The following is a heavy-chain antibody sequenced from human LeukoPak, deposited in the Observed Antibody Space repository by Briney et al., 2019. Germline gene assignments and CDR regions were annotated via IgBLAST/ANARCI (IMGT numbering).Heavy chain of an antibody. Sequence: GGSLRLSCAASGFTFSSYWMHWVRQAPGKGLVWVSRINSDGSSTSYADSVKGRFTISRDNAKNTLFLQMNSLRAEDTAVYYCAKDGYCSGVSCYSDYWGQGTLVTVSS. CDR1: GFTFSSYW. J-gene: IGHJ4*02. D-gene: IGHD2-15*01. V-gene: IGHV3-74*01. CDR2: INSDGSST. CDR3: AKDGYCSGVSCYSDY.